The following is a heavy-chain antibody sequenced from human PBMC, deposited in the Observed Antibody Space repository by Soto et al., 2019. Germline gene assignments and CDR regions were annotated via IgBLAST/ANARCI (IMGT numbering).Heavy chain of an antibody. CDR3: ASLTPTQLGHYFDF. D-gene: IGHD6-13*01. Sequence: QLQLQESGPGLVKPSETLSLTCTVSGGSISSSSYYWGWIRQPPGKGLKWIGSIYYSGSTYYNPSLKRRATISVATSKTQFTLRLISVTAADTAVYYCASLTPTQLGHYFDFWGHGTLVAASS. V-gene: IGHV4-39*01. J-gene: IGHJ4*01. CDR2: IYYSGST. CDR1: GGSISSSSYY.